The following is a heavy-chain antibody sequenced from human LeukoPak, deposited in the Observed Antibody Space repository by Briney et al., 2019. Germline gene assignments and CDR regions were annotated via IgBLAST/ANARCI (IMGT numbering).Heavy chain of an antibody. J-gene: IGHJ5*02. CDR2: INHSGST. CDR3: ARQAVLGATRWFDP. D-gene: IGHD1-26*01. CDR1: GFTFSSYA. Sequence: PGGSLRLSCVASGFTFSSYAMSWIRPPPGKGLEWVGEINHSGSTNYNPSLKSRVTISVDTSKNQFSLKLSSVTAADTAVYYCARQAVLGATRWFDPWGQGTLVTVSS. V-gene: IGHV4-34*01.